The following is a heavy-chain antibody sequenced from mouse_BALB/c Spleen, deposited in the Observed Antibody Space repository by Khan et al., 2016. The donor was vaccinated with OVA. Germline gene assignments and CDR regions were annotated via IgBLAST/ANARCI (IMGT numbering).Heavy chain of an antibody. V-gene: IGHV9-3-1*01. CDR3: ARGSSRAMDY. Sequence: QIQLVQSGPELKKPGETVKISCKASGYTFTNYGMNWVKQAPGKGLKWMGWINTYTGEPTYADDFKGRFAFSLETSAITAYLQINNLKNEDTATXFCARGSSRAMDYWGQGTSVTVSS. D-gene: IGHD1-1*01. CDR1: GYTFTNYG. CDR2: INTYTGEP. J-gene: IGHJ4*01.